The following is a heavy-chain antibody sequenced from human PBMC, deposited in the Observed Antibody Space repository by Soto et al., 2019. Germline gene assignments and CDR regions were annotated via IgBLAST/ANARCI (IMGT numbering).Heavy chain of an antibody. Sequence: QVQLQESGPGLVKPSQTLSLTCTVSGGSISSGGYYWSWIRQHPGKGLEWIGYIYYSGSTYYNPSLKSRVTISVDTSKNQFSLKVSSVTAADTAVYYWASVSFYDSSGYYPQVIDYWGQGTLVTVSS. D-gene: IGHD3-22*01. CDR2: IYYSGST. V-gene: IGHV4-31*03. CDR1: GGSISSGGYY. J-gene: IGHJ4*02. CDR3: ASVSFYDSSGYYPQVIDY.